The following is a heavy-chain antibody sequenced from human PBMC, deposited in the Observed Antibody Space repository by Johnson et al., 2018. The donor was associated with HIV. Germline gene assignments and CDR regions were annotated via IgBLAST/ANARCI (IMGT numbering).Heavy chain of an antibody. Sequence: QVQLVESGGDVVQPGTSLRLSCEASGLILSGYGLHWVRQAPGKGLEWVAVISYHGSNKYYADSVKGRFTISRDNSKNTLYLQMNSLRAEDTALYYCARVQGDRGAYDAFAIWGQGTMVTVSS. J-gene: IGHJ3*02. V-gene: IGHV3-30*19. CDR3: ARVQGDRGAYDAFAI. CDR2: ISYHGSNK. CDR1: GLILSGYG. D-gene: IGHD3-10*01.